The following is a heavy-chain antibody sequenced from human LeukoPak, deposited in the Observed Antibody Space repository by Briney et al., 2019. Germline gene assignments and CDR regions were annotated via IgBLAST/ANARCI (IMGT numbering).Heavy chain of an antibody. J-gene: IGHJ1*01. CDR2: ISGSGGST. Sequence: PGGSLRLSCAASGFTFSIYAMSWVRQAPGKGLGWVSAISGSGGSTYYADSVKGRFTISRDNSKNTLYLQMNSLRAEDTAVYYCASSGWYPEYFQHWGQGTLVTVSS. CDR3: ASSGWYPEYFQH. V-gene: IGHV3-23*01. D-gene: IGHD6-19*01. CDR1: GFTFSIYA.